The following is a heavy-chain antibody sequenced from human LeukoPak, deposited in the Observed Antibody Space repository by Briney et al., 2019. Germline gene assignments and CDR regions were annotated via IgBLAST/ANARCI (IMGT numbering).Heavy chain of an antibody. CDR2: INAYNGDT. CDR3: AREVSGGMAIASKERMSRGERGVFDP. CDR1: NYSFSMYG. J-gene: IGHJ5*02. V-gene: IGHV1-18*01. Sequence: WASVTVSFTGSNYSFSMYGISWGRQAPGQGQEGMAWINAYNGDTNYSKKFQGRVTLPTDTSTSTAYMELRSLRSDDTAVYYCAREVSGGMAIASKERMSRGERGVFDPWGQGTLVTVSS. D-gene: IGHD5-24*01.